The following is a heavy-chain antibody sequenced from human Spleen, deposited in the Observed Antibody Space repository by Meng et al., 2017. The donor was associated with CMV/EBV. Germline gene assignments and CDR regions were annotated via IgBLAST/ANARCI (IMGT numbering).Heavy chain of an antibody. V-gene: IGHV3-21*01. CDR3: ARDSWGDSHLMTTVTTSVALFDY. D-gene: IGHD4-17*01. CDR2: ISSSSSYI. CDR1: YS. Sequence: YSMNWVRQAPGKGLEWVSSISSSSSYIYYADSVKGRFTISRDNAKNSLYLQMNSLRAEDTAVYYCARDSWGDSHLMTTVTTSVALFDYWGQGTLVTVSS. J-gene: IGHJ4*02.